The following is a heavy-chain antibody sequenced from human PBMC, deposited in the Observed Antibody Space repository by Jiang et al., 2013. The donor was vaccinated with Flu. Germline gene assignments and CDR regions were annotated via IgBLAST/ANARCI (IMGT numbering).Heavy chain of an antibody. CDR2: SYLGGSDT. CDR1: EYIFTSYW. CDR3: ARLETHLDY. Sequence: LKISCKGSEYIFTSYWIGWVRQIPGEGLEWMGISYLGGSDTKYSPSFQGQVTISADKSISTAYLQWSSLKASDTAMYYCARLETHLDYWGQGTLVTVSS. V-gene: IGHV5-51*01. D-gene: IGHD3-3*02. J-gene: IGHJ4*02.